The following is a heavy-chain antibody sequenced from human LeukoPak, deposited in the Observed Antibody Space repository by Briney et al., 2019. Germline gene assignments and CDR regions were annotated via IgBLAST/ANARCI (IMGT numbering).Heavy chain of an antibody. Sequence: PGGSLRLSCGASGFTFRSHAMTWVRQAPGKGPEWVSVLIGSSGSTDYADSVKGRFTISRDNSKNTLFLQMNSLRAEDTAIYYCAKGAYDYIEIGYFDSWGQGTLVTVSS. J-gene: IGHJ4*02. CDR2: LIGSSGST. CDR3: AKGAYDYIEIGYFDS. V-gene: IGHV3-23*01. CDR1: GFTFRSHA. D-gene: IGHD5-12*01.